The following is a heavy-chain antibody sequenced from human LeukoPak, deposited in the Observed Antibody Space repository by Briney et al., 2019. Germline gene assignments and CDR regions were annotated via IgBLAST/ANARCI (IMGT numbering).Heavy chain of an antibody. CDR2: ISSSSSYI. J-gene: IGHJ4*02. Sequence: GGSLRLSCAASGFTFSSYSMDWVRQAPGKGLEWVSSISSSSSYIYYADSVKGRFTISRDNAKNSLYLQMNSLRAEDTAVYFCARDLGSTSCHWGQGTLVTVSS. CDR1: GFTFSSYS. CDR3: ARDLGSTSCH. D-gene: IGHD2-2*01. V-gene: IGHV3-21*01.